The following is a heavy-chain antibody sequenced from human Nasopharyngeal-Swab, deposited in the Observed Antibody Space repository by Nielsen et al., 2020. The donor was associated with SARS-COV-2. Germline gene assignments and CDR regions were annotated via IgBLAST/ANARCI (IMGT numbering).Heavy chain of an antibody. Sequence: ASVKVSCKASGYTFTNYAIHWVRQAPGQRPEWMGWIDAGDGNARYSEKFQGRVTITRDTSASTAHMELISLTSEDTAFYFCARGQTWPPRFDPWGQGTLVTVSS. D-gene: IGHD5-12*01. V-gene: IGHV1-3*01. J-gene: IGHJ5*02. CDR2: IDAGDGNA. CDR1: GYTFTNYA. CDR3: ARGQTWPPRFDP.